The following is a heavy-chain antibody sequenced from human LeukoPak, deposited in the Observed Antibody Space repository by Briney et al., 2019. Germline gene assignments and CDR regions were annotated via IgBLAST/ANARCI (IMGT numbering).Heavy chain of an antibody. CDR1: GFTFSDHY. D-gene: IGHD3-10*01. V-gene: IGHV3-7*01. Sequence: PGGSLRLSCVASGFTFSDHYMTWVRQAPGKGLEWVANIKQDGSEQFYVDSVKGRFTIFRDNARNSLYLQMNSLRADDTAVYYCAREGLQGAGDDASDIWGQGTMVTVSS. J-gene: IGHJ3*02. CDR3: AREGLQGAGDDASDI. CDR2: IKQDGSEQ.